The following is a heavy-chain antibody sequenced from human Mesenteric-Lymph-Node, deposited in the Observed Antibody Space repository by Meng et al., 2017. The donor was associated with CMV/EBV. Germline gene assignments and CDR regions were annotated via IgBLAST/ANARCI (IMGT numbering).Heavy chain of an antibody. V-gene: IGHV4-4*02. CDR3: AHNGRYCLEY. D-gene: IGHD2-21*02. CDR2: VYDSETI. J-gene: IGHJ4*02. Sequence: GSLRLSCAVSGGSINSRSWWSWVRQPPGKGLEWIGEVYDSETITYNPSLRNRFTISVDKSKNQFSLRLNSVSAADTAIYYCAHNGRYCLEYWGQGILVTVSS. CDR1: GGSINSRSW.